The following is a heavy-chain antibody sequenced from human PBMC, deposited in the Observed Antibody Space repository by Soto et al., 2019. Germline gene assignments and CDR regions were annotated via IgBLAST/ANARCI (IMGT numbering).Heavy chain of an antibody. D-gene: IGHD2-15*01. V-gene: IGHV3-23*01. CDR3: ARGDRGGSGSPASYYYSGLDV. CDR1: GFTFSSYA. Sequence: DVQLLESGGHLVQPGGSLRLSCAASGFTFSSYAMSWVRQAPGKGLEWVSIVSAGGDMTYYSDSVKGRFTISRDNSNNVLFLQMNSLRIEDTALYYCARGDRGGSGSPASYYYSGLDVWGQGTTVTVS. CDR2: VSAGGDMT. J-gene: IGHJ6*02.